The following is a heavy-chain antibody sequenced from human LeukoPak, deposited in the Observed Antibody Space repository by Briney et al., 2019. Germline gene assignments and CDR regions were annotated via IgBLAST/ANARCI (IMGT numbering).Heavy chain of an antibody. J-gene: IGHJ6*02. CDR1: GGSFSGYY. CDR3: ASRRRGISEFYYYGMDV. CDR2: INHSGST. D-gene: IGHD1-26*01. Sequence: SETLPLTCAVYGGSFSGYYWSWLRQPPGKGLEWIGEINHSGSTNYNPSLKSRVTISVDTSKNQFSLKLSSVTAADTAVYYCASRRRGISEFYYYGMDVWGQGTTVTVSS. V-gene: IGHV4-34*01.